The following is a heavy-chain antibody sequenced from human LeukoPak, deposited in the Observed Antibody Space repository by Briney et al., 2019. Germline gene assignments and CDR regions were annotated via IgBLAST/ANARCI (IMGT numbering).Heavy chain of an antibody. CDR1: GFTVSSNY. Sequence: GGSLRLSCAASGFTVSSNYMSWVRQAPGKGLEWVSVIYSGGSTYYADSVKGRFTISRDNSKNTLYLQMNSLRAEDTAVYYCAGATYDISYSYGMDVWGQGTTVTVSS. CDR3: AGATYDISYSYGMDV. CDR2: IYSGGST. V-gene: IGHV3-66*01. D-gene: IGHD3-9*01. J-gene: IGHJ6*02.